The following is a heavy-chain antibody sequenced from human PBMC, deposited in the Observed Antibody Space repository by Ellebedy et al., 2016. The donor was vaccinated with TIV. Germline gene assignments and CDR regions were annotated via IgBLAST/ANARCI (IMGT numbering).Heavy chain of an antibody. V-gene: IGHV3-73*01. D-gene: IGHD5-18*01. J-gene: IGHJ4*02. CDR1: GFTFSGSV. CDR2: IGSEGNTYAT. Sequence: GESLKISCAASGFTFSGSVIHWVRQASGKGLEWVGRIGSEGNTYATAYIASVKGRFTISRDDSKNTAYLQMNSLKTDDTAVYYCTTSRGYSYGTNDYWGQGTLVTVST. CDR3: TTSRGYSYGTNDY.